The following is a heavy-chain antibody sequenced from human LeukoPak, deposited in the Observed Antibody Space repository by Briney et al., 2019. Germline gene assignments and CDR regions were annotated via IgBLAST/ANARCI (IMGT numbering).Heavy chain of an antibody. V-gene: IGHV1-18*01. J-gene: IGHJ4*02. CDR2: ISAYNCNT. CDR3: ARDDGVSRHHGYFDY. Sequence: ASVKVSFKASGYTFTRYGIIWLRQARGQGLAWMGCISAYNCNTDYSQNLQGRVTMTTDTSTNTAYMELRSLRSDDTAVYYCARDDGVSRHHGYFDYWGQGTLVTVSS. CDR1: GYTFTRYG. D-gene: IGHD2-2*01.